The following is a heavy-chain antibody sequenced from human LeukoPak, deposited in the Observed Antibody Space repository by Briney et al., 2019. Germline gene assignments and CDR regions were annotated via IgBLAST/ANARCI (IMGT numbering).Heavy chain of an antibody. J-gene: IGHJ4*02. CDR1: GVSISGTTYC. CDR3: ARQGYYGSGSYYKALPFDY. D-gene: IGHD3-10*01. CDR2: IYSSGHT. V-gene: IGHV4-39*07. Sequence: SETLSLTCTVSGVSISGTTYCWAWIRQPPGKGLEWIGSIYSSGHTIYNASLKSRITISVDRSENQFSLNLRSVTAADTAVYYCARQGYYGSGSYYKALPFDYWGQGTLVTVSS.